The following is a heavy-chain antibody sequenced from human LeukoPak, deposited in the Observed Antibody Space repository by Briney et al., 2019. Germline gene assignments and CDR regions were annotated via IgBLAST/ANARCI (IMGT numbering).Heavy chain of an antibody. CDR3: ASVRGPFQH. CDR2: INHSGST. D-gene: IGHD3-10*02. CDR1: GGSFSGYY. Sequence: SETLSLTCAVYGGSFSGYYWSWIRQPPGKGLEWVGEINHSGSTNYNPSLKSRVTISVDTSKNQFSLKLSSVTAADTAVYYCASVRGPFQHWGQGTLVTVSS. J-gene: IGHJ1*01. V-gene: IGHV4-34*01.